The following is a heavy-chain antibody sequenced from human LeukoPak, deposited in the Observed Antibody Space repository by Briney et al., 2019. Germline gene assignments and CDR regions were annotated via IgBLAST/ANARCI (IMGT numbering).Heavy chain of an antibody. CDR1: GGSISSYY. CDR3: ARNLAGHFGGFYFDY. D-gene: IGHD2-21*01. V-gene: IGHV4-39*07. CDR2: FHYSGST. Sequence: SETLSLTCTVSGGSISSYYWSWIRQPPGKGLEWIGSFHYSGSTYYNPSLKSRVTISVETSKNQFSLKLSSVTAADTAVYYCARNLAGHFGGFYFDYWGQGTLVIVSS. J-gene: IGHJ4*02.